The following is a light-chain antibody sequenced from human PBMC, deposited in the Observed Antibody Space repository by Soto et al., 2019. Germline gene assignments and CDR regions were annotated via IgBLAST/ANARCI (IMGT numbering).Light chain of an antibody. J-gene: IGLJ2*01. CDR3: SSCTSSSTI. CDR1: SSDVGSYNY. Sequence: QSALTQPASVSGSPGPSITISCTGTSSDVGSYNYVSWYQQHPGRAPQLIIYDVSYRPSGVSDRFSGSKSGNTASLTISGLQAGDEADYYCSSCTSSSTIFGGGTKLTVL. V-gene: IGLV2-14*03. CDR2: DVS.